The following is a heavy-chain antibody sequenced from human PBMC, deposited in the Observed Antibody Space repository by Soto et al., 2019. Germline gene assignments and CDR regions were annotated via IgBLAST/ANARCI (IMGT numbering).Heavy chain of an antibody. CDR1: GGTFSSYA. V-gene: IGHV1-69*13. CDR2: IIPIFGTA. D-gene: IGHD3-22*01. CDR3: ARVRYYDSSGPHWFDP. J-gene: IGHJ5*02. Sequence: TVKVSCKASGGTFSSYAISWVRQAPGQGLEWMGGIIPIFGTANYAQKFQGRVTITADESTSTAYMELSSLRSEDTAVYYCARVRYYDSSGPHWFDPWGQGTLVTVSS.